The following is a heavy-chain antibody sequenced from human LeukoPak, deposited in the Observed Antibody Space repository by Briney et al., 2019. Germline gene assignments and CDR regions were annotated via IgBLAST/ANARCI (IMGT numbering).Heavy chain of an antibody. Sequence: SETLSLTCTVSGGSISSSSYYWGWIRQPPGKGLEWIGSIYYSGRTYYNPSLKSRVTISVDTSKNQFSLKLSSVTAADTAVYYCASPTVTTYLIDYWGQGTLVTVSS. CDR1: GGSISSSSYY. J-gene: IGHJ4*02. D-gene: IGHD4-17*01. CDR3: ASPTVTTYLIDY. V-gene: IGHV4-39*01. CDR2: IYYSGRT.